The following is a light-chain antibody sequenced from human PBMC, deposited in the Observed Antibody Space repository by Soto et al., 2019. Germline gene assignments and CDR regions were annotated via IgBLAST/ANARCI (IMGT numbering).Light chain of an antibody. J-gene: IGLJ1*01. V-gene: IGLV1-47*02. CDR3: AAWDDSLSGYV. CDR2: TDN. CDR1: SSNIGSNY. Sequence: QSELTQPPSASGTPGQRVTISCSGSSSNIGSNYVYWYQQLPGTAPKLLIYTDNQRPSGVPDRFSGSKSGTSASLAISGLRSEDEADYYCAAWDDSLSGYVFGTGTKLTVL.